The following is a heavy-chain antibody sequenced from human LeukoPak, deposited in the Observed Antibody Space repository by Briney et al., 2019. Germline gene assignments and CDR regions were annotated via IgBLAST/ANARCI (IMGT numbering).Heavy chain of an antibody. J-gene: IGHJ3*02. D-gene: IGHD3-22*01. CDR2: IIPIFGIA. V-gene: IGHV1-69*05. Sequence: SVKVSCKASGGTFSSYAISWVRQAPGQGLEWMGRIIPIFGIANYAQKFQGRVTITTDESTSTAYMELSSLRSEDTAVYYCARPSYYYDSSGYSTGAFDIWGQGTMVTVSS. CDR3: ARPSYYYDSSGYSTGAFDI. CDR1: GGTFSSYA.